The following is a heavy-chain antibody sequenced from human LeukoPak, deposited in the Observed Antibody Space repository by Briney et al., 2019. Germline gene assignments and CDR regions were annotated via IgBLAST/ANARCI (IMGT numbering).Heavy chain of an antibody. Sequence: GGSLRLSCAASGFTFSSYWMSWVRQAPGKGLEWVANIKQDGSEKYYVDSVKGRFTISGDNSKNTLYLQMNSLRAEDTAVYYCARVGDYDFWSGPSDYWGQGTQVTVSS. D-gene: IGHD3-3*01. V-gene: IGHV3-7*01. CDR2: IKQDGSEK. J-gene: IGHJ4*02. CDR1: GFTFSSYW. CDR3: ARVGDYDFWSGPSDY.